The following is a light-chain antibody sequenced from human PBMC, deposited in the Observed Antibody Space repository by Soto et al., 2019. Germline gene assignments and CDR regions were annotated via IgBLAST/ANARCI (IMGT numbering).Light chain of an antibody. CDR3: MQGTQWAWT. CDR2: EVS. V-gene: IGKV2-30*01. J-gene: IGKJ1*01. Sequence: DAVFTQSPVSLAVTLVQPASISCSSSQSLVYSDGNNYVNWFQQRQGQAPRRLIYEVSNRDSGVPDRFSGSGSGTDFTLKISRVEDEDVGVYYCMQGTQWAWTFGQGTKVDIK. CDR1: QSLVYSDGNNY.